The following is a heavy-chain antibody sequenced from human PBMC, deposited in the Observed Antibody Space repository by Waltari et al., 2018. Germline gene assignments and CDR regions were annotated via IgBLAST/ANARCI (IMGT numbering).Heavy chain of an antibody. J-gene: IGHJ4*02. D-gene: IGHD6-19*01. CDR3: AREGYTSGRAGIFDY. Sequence: LVESGGDVVQSGRSLRLSCVSSRFSFNDDIMPGVRQAPGQGLEWVSAMSYDGYSKYYADSVKGRFTISRDDSLNTVYLQLDSLTVEDTAIYYCAREGYTSGRAGIFDYWGQGTLVTVSS. CDR2: MSYDGYSK. V-gene: IGHV3-30-3*01. CDR1: RFSFNDDI.